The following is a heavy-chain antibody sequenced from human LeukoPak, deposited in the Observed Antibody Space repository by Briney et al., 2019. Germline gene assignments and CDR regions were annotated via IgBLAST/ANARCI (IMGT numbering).Heavy chain of an antibody. J-gene: IGHJ4*02. CDR1: GYTFTSYY. CDR3: ARVKGKYSSSWPFDY. Sequence: GASVKVSCKASGYTFTSYYMHWVRQAPGQGLEWMGIINPSGGSTSYAQKFQGRVTMTRDMSTSTDYMELSSLRSEDTAVYYCARVKGKYSSSWPFDYWGQGTLVTVSS. CDR2: INPSGGST. V-gene: IGHV1-46*01. D-gene: IGHD6-13*01.